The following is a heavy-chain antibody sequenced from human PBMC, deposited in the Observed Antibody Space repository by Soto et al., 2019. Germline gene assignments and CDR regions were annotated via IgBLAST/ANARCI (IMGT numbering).Heavy chain of an antibody. CDR2: IRSKANNYAT. J-gene: IGHJ4*02. V-gene: IGHV3-73*02. Sequence: EVQLVESGGGLVQPGGSLKLSCAASGFTFCGSAMHWVRQASGKGLEWVGRIRSKANNYATAYAASVKGRFTISRDDSKNTAYLQMNSLKTEDTAVYYCTPFYGDYGDYWGQGTLVTVSS. CDR3: TPFYGDYGDY. D-gene: IGHD4-17*01. CDR1: GFTFCGSA.